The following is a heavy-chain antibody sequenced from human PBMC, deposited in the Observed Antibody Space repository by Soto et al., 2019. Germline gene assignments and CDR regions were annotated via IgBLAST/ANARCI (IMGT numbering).Heavy chain of an antibody. CDR1: GFTFSSYG. V-gene: IGHV3-33*01. J-gene: IGHJ4*02. D-gene: IGHD6-19*01. CDR3: ARAEPKRAYSRGGYGY. CDR2: IWYDGSNK. Sequence: QVQLVESGGGVVQPGRSLRLSCAASGFTFSSYGMHWVRQAPGKGLEWVAVIWYDGSNKYYADSVKGRFTISRDNFKNTRYQQMNRLRAEDTAVYYGARAEPKRAYSRGGYGYWGQGTLVTVSS.